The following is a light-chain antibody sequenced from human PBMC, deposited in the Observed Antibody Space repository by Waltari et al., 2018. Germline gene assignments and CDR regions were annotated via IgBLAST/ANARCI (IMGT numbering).Light chain of an antibody. CDR1: QSVLYSSNNQNY. CDR2: WSS. CDR3: QQYYSTPIT. J-gene: IGKJ5*01. Sequence: DIVMTQSPDSLAVSLGERATINCTSSQSVLYSSNNQNYLAWYQQKPGQPPKLLIYWSSTRESGVPDRFSGSGSGTDFTLTISSLQAEDVAVYYCQQYYSTPITFGQGTRLEIK. V-gene: IGKV4-1*01.